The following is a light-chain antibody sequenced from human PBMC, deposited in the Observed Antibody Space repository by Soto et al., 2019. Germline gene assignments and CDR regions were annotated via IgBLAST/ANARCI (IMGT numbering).Light chain of an antibody. Sequence: EVVMRQSPATLSVSPGEGATLSCRASQGIGDTLAWYQQKPGQAPRLLIYDTSSRATGVPDRYSASGSGTDFTLTISRLEPEDFAVFFCQQYGTSEIIFGQGTRLEIK. V-gene: IGKV3-20*01. CDR1: QGIGDT. CDR2: DTS. CDR3: QQYGTSEII. J-gene: IGKJ5*01.